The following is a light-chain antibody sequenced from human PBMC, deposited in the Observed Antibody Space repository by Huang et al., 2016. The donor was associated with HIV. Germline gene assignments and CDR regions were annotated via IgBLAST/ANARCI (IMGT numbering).Light chain of an antibody. CDR2: DTS. V-gene: IGKV3D-15*01. CDR1: QNVRNN. J-gene: IGKJ4*01. Sequence: EIKMTQSPATLSVSPGMSVTLSCRASQNVRNNLAWYQQKTGQAPRLLIYDTSTRASGIPVRFSGSGSGTEFTLTISVIQSEDFAIDYCQQYDKWPPGLTFGGGTKVEI. CDR3: QQYDKWPPGLT.